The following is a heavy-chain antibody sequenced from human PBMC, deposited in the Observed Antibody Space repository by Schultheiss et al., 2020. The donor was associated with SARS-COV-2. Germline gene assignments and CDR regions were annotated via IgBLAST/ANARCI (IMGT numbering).Heavy chain of an antibody. Sequence: GGSLRLSCAASGFTFSTYAMHWVRQAPGKGLEWVAVISYDGSNKYYADSVKGRFTISRDNSKNTLYLQMNSLRAEDTAVYYCAREDSGNYGGYYYYYDMDVWGQGTTVTVSS. D-gene: IGHD1-26*01. CDR1: GFTFSTYA. CDR3: AREDSGNYGGYYYYYDMDV. V-gene: IGHV3-30-3*01. J-gene: IGHJ6*02. CDR2: ISYDGSNK.